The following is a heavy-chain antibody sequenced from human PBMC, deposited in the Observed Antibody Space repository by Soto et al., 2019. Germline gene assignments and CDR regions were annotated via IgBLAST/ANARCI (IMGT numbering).Heavy chain of an antibody. CDR1: GYTFTGYY. V-gene: IGHV1-2*04. CDR2: INPNSGGT. Sequence: ASVKVSCKASGYTFTGYYMHWVRQAPGQGLEWMGWINPNSGGTNYAQKFQGWVTMTRDTSISTAYMELSRRRSDDTAVYYCARAVEDIVVVPAAMGLETTVILSYFDYWGQGTLVTVSS. D-gene: IGHD2-2*01. CDR3: ARAVEDIVVVPAAMGLETTVILSYFDY. J-gene: IGHJ4*02.